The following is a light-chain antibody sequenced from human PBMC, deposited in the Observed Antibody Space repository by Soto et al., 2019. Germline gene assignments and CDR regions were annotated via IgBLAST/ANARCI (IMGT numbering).Light chain of an antibody. CDR2: SDN. V-gene: IGLV1-44*01. Sequence: QSVLTQPPSASGTPGQRVTISCSGSTSNIGTNTVNWYQQLPGTAPKLLIQSDNQRPSGVPDRFSGSKSGTSASLAISGLQSGDEADYYCAAWDDSLNGVIFGGETKLTVL. J-gene: IGLJ2*01. CDR3: AAWDDSLNGVI. CDR1: TSNIGTNT.